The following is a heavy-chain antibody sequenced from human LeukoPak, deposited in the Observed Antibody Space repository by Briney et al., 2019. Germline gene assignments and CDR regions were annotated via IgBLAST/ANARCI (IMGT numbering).Heavy chain of an antibody. CDR2: INPNSGDT. D-gene: IGHD3-9*01. CDR3: ARVRYFDWLLENDY. CDR1: GYSFTAYY. Sequence: ASVTVSCKTSGYSFTAYYIHWVRQAPGQGLEWMGWINPNSGDTNYAQRFQGRVTMTRDTSISTAYMELSSLRSEDTAVYYCARVRYFDWLLENDYWGRGTLVTVSS. J-gene: IGHJ4*02. V-gene: IGHV1-2*02.